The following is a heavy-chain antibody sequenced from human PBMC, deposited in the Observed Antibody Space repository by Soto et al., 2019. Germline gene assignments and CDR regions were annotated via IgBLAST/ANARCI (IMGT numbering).Heavy chain of an antibody. V-gene: IGHV3-30-3*01. J-gene: IGHJ6*02. D-gene: IGHD1-1*01. CDR2: ISYDGSNK. CDR1: GFTFSSYA. Sequence: QVQLVECGGGVVQPGRSLRLSCAASGFTFSSYAMHWVRQAPGKGLEWVAVISYDGSNKYYADSVKGRFTICRDNSKNTLYLQMNCLRAEDSAVYYCARGGRWMEHDYYYYGMDVWGHVPTVTVSS. CDR3: ARGGRWMEHDYYYYGMDV.